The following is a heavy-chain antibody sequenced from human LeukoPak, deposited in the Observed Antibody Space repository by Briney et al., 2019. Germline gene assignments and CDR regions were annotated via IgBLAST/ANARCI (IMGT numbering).Heavy chain of an antibody. CDR3: ARDATYCTNGVCYTRFDY. V-gene: IGHV3-7*01. CDR1: GFTFTSHW. D-gene: IGHD2-8*01. CDR2: MNLDGSEK. Sequence: PGGSLRPSCAASGFTFTSHWMSWVRQAPGKGLEWVARMNLDGSEKYYVDPVKGRFTISRDNAKTSLYLEMNSLRAEDTAVYYCARDATYCTNGVCYTRFDYWGQGTLVTVSS. J-gene: IGHJ4*02.